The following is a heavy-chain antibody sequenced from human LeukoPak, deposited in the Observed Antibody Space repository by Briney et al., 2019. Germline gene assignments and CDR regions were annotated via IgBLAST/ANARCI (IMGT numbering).Heavy chain of an antibody. CDR3: ARSTIFGVAPYYFDY. Sequence: PSQTLSLTCTVSGGSISSAAYYWSWVRQHPGKGLEWIGEIFYTGTTYYKSSLKSRPSISLNTSKNQFSLKLSSVTAADTAIYFCARSTIFGVAPYYFDYWGQGTLVTVSS. CDR1: GGSISSAAYY. V-gene: IGHV4-31*03. D-gene: IGHD3-3*01. CDR2: IFYTGTT. J-gene: IGHJ4*02.